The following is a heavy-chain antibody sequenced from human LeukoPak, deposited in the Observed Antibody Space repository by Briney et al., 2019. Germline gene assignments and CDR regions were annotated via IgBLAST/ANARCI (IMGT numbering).Heavy chain of an antibody. Sequence: PGRSLRLSCTASGSTFGDYALSWFRQAPGKGLERVGFIRSKAYGGTTEYAASVKGRFTISRDDSKSIAYLQMNSLKTEDTAVYYCEVVTAGSAFDIWGQGTMVTVSS. V-gene: IGHV3-49*03. CDR1: GSTFGDYA. CDR3: EVVTAGSAFDI. D-gene: IGHD2-21*02. CDR2: IRSKAYGGTT. J-gene: IGHJ3*02.